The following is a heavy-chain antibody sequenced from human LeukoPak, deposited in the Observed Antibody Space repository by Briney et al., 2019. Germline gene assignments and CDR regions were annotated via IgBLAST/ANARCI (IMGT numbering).Heavy chain of an antibody. J-gene: IGHJ4*02. CDR3: ARQTMGVRGGEWDY. CDR1: GYRFKEYW. CDR2: IYPDDSDI. Sequence: GESLKISCKGSGYRFKEYWIGWVRQMPGKGLEWMGIIYPDDSDIRYSPSFQGQVTISADRSISIAYLQWSSLKASDTAMYYCARQTMGVRGGEWDYWGQGTLVTVSS. V-gene: IGHV5-51*01. D-gene: IGHD3-10*01.